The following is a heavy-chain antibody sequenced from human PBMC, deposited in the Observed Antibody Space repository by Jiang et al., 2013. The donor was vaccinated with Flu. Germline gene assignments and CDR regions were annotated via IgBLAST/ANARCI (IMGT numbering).Heavy chain of an antibody. D-gene: IGHD3-10*01. CDR3: VRDNYSSGSYLLDI. V-gene: IGHV5-10-1*03. Sequence: VESGAEVKKPGESLRISCKASGYSFTNFWTTWVRQMPGKGLEWMGRIGPFDSDATYSPSFQGHVTISSDKSVSTAYLHWSSLKASDSAMYYCVRDNYSSGSYLLDIWGQGTLVTVSS. J-gene: IGHJ4*02. CDR2: IGPFDSDA. CDR1: GYSFTNFW.